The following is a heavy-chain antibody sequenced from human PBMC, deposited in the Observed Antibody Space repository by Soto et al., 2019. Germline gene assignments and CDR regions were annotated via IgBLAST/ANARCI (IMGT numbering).Heavy chain of an antibody. CDR3: ARAPPTGVGSWGYFDY. D-gene: IGHD6-13*01. V-gene: IGHV4-30-2*01. Sequence: QLQLQESGSGLVKPSQTLSLTCAVSGGSISSGGYSWSWIRQPPGKGLEWIGYIYHSGSTYYNPSLKSRVTISVDRSKNQFSLKLSSVTAADTAVYYCARAPPTGVGSWGYFDYWGQGTLVTVSS. J-gene: IGHJ4*02. CDR2: IYHSGST. CDR1: GGSISSGGYS.